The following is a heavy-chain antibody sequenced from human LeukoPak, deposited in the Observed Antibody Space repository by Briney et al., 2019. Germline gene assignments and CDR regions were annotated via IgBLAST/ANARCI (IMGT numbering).Heavy chain of an antibody. J-gene: IGHJ4*02. CDR1: GYTFTSYG. D-gene: IGHD3-22*01. CDR2: ISAYNGNT. CDR3: ARDMYYYDSRTDY. V-gene: IGHV1-18*01. Sequence: ASVKVSCKASGYTFTSYGISWVRQAPGQGVEGMGWISAYNGNTNYAQKLQGRVTINTDTSTSTAYMELRSLRSDDTAVYYCARDMYYYDSRTDYWGQGTLVTVSS.